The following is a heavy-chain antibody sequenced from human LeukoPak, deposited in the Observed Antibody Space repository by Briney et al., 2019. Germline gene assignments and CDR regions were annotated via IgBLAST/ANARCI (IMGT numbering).Heavy chain of an antibody. D-gene: IGHD3-9*01. CDR1: AFTFSKHP. CDR2: INERGDIT. Sequence: RGRTLRLSCVASAFTFSKHPMSWVRQPPGNGLELVSAINERGDITKYADSVMRRFTISRDNSKNTLYLQMNSLRAEDTAVYYCARGDDISPGRVLEYWGRGTLVTVSS. J-gene: IGHJ4*02. V-gene: IGHV3-23*01. CDR3: ARGDDISPGRVLEY.